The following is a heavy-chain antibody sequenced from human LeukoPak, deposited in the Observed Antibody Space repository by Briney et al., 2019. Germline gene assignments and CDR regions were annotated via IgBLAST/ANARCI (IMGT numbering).Heavy chain of an antibody. CDR2: INPNSGGT. J-gene: IGHJ4*02. D-gene: IGHD2-2*01. Sequence: ASVKVSCKASGYTLTGYYMHWVRQAPGQGLEWMGWINPNSGGTNYAQKFQGRVTMTRDTSISTAYMELSRLRSDDTAVYYCAREGGYCSSTSCYVGYWGQGTLVTVSS. V-gene: IGHV1-2*02. CDR1: GYTLTGYY. CDR3: AREGGYCSSTSCYVGY.